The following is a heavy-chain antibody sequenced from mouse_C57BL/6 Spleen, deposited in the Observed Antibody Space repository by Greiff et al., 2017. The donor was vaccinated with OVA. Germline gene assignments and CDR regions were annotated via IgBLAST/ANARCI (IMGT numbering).Heavy chain of an antibody. CDR3: ARDYYGSYTMEY. D-gene: IGHD1-1*01. J-gene: IGHJ4*01. CDR2: ISDGGSYT. V-gene: IGHV5-4*01. CDR1: GFTFSSYA. Sequence: EVKLVESGGGLVKPGGSLKLSCAASGFTFSSYAMSWVRQTPEKRLEWVATISDGGSYTYYPANVKGRFTISRDNAKNNLYLQISHLTSEDTAMYYCARDYYGSYTMEYWGKGASVTVAS.